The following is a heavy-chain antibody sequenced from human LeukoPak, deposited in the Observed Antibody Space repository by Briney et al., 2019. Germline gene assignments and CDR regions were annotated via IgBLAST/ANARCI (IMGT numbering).Heavy chain of an antibody. V-gene: IGHV3-23*01. Sequence: GGSLRLSCVASGFTFSNYAMFWVRQAPGKGLEWVSAISESGDRTFYTESVKGRFTISRDNSQNTLYLQMNSLRAEDTAIYYCASRDPCSGGSCYGLGYWGQGTLVTVSS. J-gene: IGHJ4*02. CDR1: GFTFSNYA. CDR3: ASRDPCSGGSCYGLGY. D-gene: IGHD2-15*01. CDR2: ISESGDRT.